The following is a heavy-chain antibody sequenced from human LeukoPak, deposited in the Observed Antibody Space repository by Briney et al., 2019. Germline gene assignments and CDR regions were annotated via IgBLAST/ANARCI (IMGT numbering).Heavy chain of an antibody. CDR2: INSDGSST. D-gene: IGHD5-12*01. Sequence: PGGSLRLSCAASGFTFSNYWMHWVRQDPGRGLVWVSRINSDGSSTSYADSVKGRFTISRDNAKNTLYLQMNSLRVDDTAVYYCAPNIVATLSFWGQGTLVTVS. CDR1: GFTFSNYW. V-gene: IGHV3-74*01. J-gene: IGHJ4*02. CDR3: APNIVATLSF.